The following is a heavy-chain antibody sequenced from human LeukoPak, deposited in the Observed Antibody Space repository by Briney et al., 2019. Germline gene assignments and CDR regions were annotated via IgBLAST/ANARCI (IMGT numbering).Heavy chain of an antibody. J-gene: IGHJ4*02. Sequence: GGSLRLSCAASGFTFDDYAMHWVRQAPGKGLEWVSGISWNSGSIGYADSVKGRFTISRGNAKNSLYLQMNSLRAEDTALYYCAKGLEAGTGGYFDYWGQGTLVTVSS. CDR2: ISWNSGSI. CDR3: AKGLEAGTGGYFDY. D-gene: IGHD6-13*01. V-gene: IGHV3-9*01. CDR1: GFTFDDYA.